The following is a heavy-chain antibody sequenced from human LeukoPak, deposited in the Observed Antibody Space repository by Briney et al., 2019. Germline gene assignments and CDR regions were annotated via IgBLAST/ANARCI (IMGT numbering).Heavy chain of an antibody. J-gene: IGHJ3*02. CDR2: VGHTGTT. V-gene: IGHV4-34*01. CDR1: GGSLNDYL. CDR3: VRELVLSRAAFDK. D-gene: IGHD3-10*01. Sequence: SETLSLTCAVYGGSLNDYLWSWIRQPPGQGLEWIGEVGHTGTTNYNPSLKSRVIISVDTSKNQLSLKLTSVTAADTAVHFSVRELVLSRAAFDKWGQGTVVTVPS.